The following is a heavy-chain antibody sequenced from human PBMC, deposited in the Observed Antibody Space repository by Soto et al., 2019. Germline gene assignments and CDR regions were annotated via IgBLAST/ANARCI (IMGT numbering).Heavy chain of an antibody. D-gene: IGHD6-13*01. Sequence: QVQLVQSGAAVKKPGASVKVSCKASGYTFTSYYMHWVRQAPGQGLEWMGIINPSGGSTSYAQKFRGRVTMTRDTSTSTVYMELSSLRSEDTAVYYCARDPGDSSEPMGYFDYWGQGTLVTLSS. V-gene: IGHV1-46*01. CDR2: INPSGGST. CDR1: GYTFTSYY. CDR3: ARDPGDSSEPMGYFDY. J-gene: IGHJ4*02.